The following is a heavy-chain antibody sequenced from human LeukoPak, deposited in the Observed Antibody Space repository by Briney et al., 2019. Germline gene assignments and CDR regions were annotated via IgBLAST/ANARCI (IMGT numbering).Heavy chain of an antibody. CDR2: ISGSGGST. CDR3: AIDNGELAGDY. J-gene: IGHJ4*02. D-gene: IGHD1-26*01. CDR1: GFTFSNYA. V-gene: IGHV3-23*01. Sequence: GGSLRLSCAASGFTFSNYAMSWVRRAPGKGLAWVSVISGSGGSTNYADSVKGRFTISRDNSKNTLYLQMNSLRAEDTAVYYWAIDNGELAGDYWSQGTLVTVSS.